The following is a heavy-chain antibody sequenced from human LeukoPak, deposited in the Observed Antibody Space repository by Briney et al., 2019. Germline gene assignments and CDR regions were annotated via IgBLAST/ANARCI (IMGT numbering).Heavy chain of an antibody. CDR2: FDPEDGET. J-gene: IGHJ5*02. CDR3: ATANYYDSSGYPLAWFDP. Sequence: ASVKVSCKVSGYTLTELSMHWVRQAPGKGLEWMGGFDPEDGETIYAQKFQGRVTMTEDTSTDTAYMELSSLRSEDTAVYYCATANYYDSSGYPLAWFDPWAREPWSPSPQ. D-gene: IGHD3-22*01. V-gene: IGHV1-24*01. CDR1: GYTLTELS.